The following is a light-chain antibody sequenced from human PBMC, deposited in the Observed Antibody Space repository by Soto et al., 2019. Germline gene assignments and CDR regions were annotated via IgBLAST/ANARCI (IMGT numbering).Light chain of an antibody. CDR1: QSVGSNY. CDR3: QQYGSSRWT. CDR2: GAS. V-gene: IGKV3-20*01. Sequence: EIVLSQSPGTLSFSPGERATLSCRASQSVGSNYLAWYQQNPGQAPRLLIYGASSRATGIPDRFSGSGSGTDFTLTISRMEPEDFAVYYCQQYGSSRWTFGQGTKVDI. J-gene: IGKJ1*01.